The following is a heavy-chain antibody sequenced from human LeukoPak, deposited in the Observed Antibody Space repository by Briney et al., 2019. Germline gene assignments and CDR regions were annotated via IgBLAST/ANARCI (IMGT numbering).Heavy chain of an antibody. CDR3: ARPYIAMALDY. V-gene: IGHV3-7*03. D-gene: IGHD3-10*01. Sequence: GGSLRLSCAASGFTLSNYWMTWVRQAPGKGLEWVAIINQDGSEKYYLDSVKGRFTISNDNAKNSLFVQMNSLRAEDTAVYYCARPYIAMALDYWGQGALVTVSS. J-gene: IGHJ4*02. CDR2: INQDGSEK. CDR1: GFTLSNYW.